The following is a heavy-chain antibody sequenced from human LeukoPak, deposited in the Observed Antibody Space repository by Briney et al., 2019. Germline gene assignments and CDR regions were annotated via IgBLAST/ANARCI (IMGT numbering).Heavy chain of an antibody. CDR3: ARVMHWDLPMARGRGMDV. CDR2: IGAYNGNT. V-gene: IGHV1-18*01. D-gene: IGHD3-10*01. J-gene: IGHJ6*02. Sequence: ASVKVSWKASGYVFTSYGISWVRQAPGQGLEWMGWIGAYNGNTNYAQKFQGRVTMTTDTSTNTAYMEVRSLRSDDTAMFYCARVMHWDLPMARGRGMDVWGQGTTVTVSS. CDR1: GYVFTSYG.